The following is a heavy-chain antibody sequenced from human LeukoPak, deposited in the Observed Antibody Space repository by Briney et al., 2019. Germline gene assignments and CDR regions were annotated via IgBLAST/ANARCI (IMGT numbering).Heavy chain of an antibody. CDR3: ERVSMTGAFDY. CDR1: DGSIITYY. V-gene: IGHV4-59*01. J-gene: IGHJ4*02. CDR2: IYYSAGT. D-gene: IGHD2-21*01. Sequence: PSEALSLTCTRTDGSIITYYWSWIRQPPGQGLEWIGDIYYSAGTNYNPSLRSRVIISVATSKNQFCLKLSSVTAADTAVYYCERVSMTGAFDYWGEGTLVTVSS.